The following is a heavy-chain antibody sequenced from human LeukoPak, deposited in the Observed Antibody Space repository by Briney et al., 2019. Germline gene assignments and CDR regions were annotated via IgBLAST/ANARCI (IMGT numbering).Heavy chain of an antibody. V-gene: IGHV3-48*02. J-gene: IGHJ4*02. CDR3: ARHSSPTTVHFAPFDF. Sequence: GGSLRLSCAASGFTFSSYSMNWVRQAPGKGLEWVSYISSSISTIYYADSVKGRFTISRDNAKNSLYLQMNSLRDEDTAVYYCARHSSPTTVHFAPFDFWGQGALITVSS. D-gene: IGHD4-11*01. CDR2: ISSSISTI. CDR1: GFTFSSYS.